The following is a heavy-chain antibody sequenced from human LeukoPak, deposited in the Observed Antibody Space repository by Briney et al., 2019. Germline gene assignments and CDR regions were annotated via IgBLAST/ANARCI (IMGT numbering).Heavy chain of an antibody. CDR3: ARVDTANPGYAFDI. D-gene: IGHD5-18*01. V-gene: IGHV1-2*02. Sequence: ASVKVSCKASGYTFTGYYMHWVRQAPGQGLEWMGWINPNSGGTNYAQKFQGRVTMTRDTSISTAYMELSRLRSDDTAVYYCARVDTANPGYAFDIWGQGTMVTVSS. J-gene: IGHJ3*02. CDR1: GYTFTGYY. CDR2: INPNSGGT.